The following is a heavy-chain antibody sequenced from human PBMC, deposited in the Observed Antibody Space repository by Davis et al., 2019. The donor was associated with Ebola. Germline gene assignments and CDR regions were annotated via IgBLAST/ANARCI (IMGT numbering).Heavy chain of an antibody. CDR1: GGTFSSYA. CDR2: IIPIFGTA. J-gene: IGHJ5*02. D-gene: IGHD5-24*01. Sequence: AASVKVSCGASGGTFSSYAISWVRQAPGQGLEWMGGIIPIFGTANYAQKFQGRVTITADKSTSTAYMELSSLRSEDTAVYYCARRGYDGYNYQNWFDPWGQGTLVTVSS. V-gene: IGHV1-69*06. CDR3: ARRGYDGYNYQNWFDP.